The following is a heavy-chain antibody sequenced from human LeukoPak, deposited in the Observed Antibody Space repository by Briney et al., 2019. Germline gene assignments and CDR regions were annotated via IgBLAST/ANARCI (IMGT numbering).Heavy chain of an antibody. CDR1: GGSISSSSYY. CDR2: IYYSGST. J-gene: IGHJ6*02. V-gene: IGHV4-39*01. Sequence: SETLSLTCTVSGGSISSSSYYWGWIRQPPGKGLEWIGSIYYSGSTYYNPSLKSRVTISVDTSKNQFSLKLSSVTAADTAVYYCARKELLFRYAVYFYGMDVWGQGTTVTVSS. D-gene: IGHD1-26*01. CDR3: ARKELLFRYAVYFYGMDV.